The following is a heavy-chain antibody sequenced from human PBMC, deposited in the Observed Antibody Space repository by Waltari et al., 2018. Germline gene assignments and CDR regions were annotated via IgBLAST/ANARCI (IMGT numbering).Heavy chain of an antibody. J-gene: IGHJ4*02. CDR1: GGSISSYY. D-gene: IGHD1-26*01. Sequence: QVQLQESGPGLVKPSETLSLTCTVSGGSISSYYWSWIRQPPGKGLEWIGYIYYSGSTNYNPSLKSRVTISVDTSKNQFSLKLSSVIAADTAVYYCARGGGTGTTTVWGQGTLVTVSS. CDR2: IYYSGST. V-gene: IGHV4-59*01. CDR3: ARGGGTGTTTV.